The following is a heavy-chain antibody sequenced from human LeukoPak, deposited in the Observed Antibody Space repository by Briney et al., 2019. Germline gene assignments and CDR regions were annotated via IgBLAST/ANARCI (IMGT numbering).Heavy chain of an antibody. CDR3: ARVRSSGATHDY. CDR1: GFTFSDYY. CDR2: ISSSAGNT. V-gene: IGHV3-11*04. Sequence: GGSLRLSCAASGFTFSDYYMSWIRQAPGKGLQRVSYISSSAGNTHYADYVKGRFTMSRDNAKNSLYLQMNSLRAEDAAVYYCARVRSSGATHDYWGQGTLVTVSS. D-gene: IGHD6-19*01. J-gene: IGHJ4*02.